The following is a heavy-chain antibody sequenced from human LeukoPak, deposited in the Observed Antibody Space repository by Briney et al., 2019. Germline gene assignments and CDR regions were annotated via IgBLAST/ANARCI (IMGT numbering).Heavy chain of an antibody. CDR2: IYSGGST. Sequence: GGSLRLSCAASGFTVSSNYMSWVRQAPGKGLEWVSVIYSGGSTYYADSVKGRFTISRHSSKNALYLQMNSLRPEDTAVYYCAGGGSYYSDYWGQGTLVTVSS. CDR3: AGGGSYYSDY. V-gene: IGHV3-53*04. D-gene: IGHD2-15*01. CDR1: GFTVSSNY. J-gene: IGHJ4*02.